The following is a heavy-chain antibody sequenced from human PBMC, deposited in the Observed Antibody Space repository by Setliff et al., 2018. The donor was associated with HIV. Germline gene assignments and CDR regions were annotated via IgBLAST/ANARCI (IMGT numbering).Heavy chain of an antibody. CDR2: INPNTGVT. CDR3: ARGELGYCSITSCYAGWFDP. D-gene: IGHD2-2*01. V-gene: IGHV1-2*02. J-gene: IGHJ5*02. Sequence: SVKVSCKASGYTFTDYYIHWVRQAPGQGLEWMGWINPNTGVTTYALRFQGRVTITRDTSISTAYMELSRLRSDDTAVYYCARGELGYCSITSCYAGWFDPWGLGTLVTVSS. CDR1: GYTFTDYY.